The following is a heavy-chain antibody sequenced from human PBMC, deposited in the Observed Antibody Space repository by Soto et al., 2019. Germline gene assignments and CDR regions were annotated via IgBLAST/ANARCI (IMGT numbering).Heavy chain of an antibody. V-gene: IGHV3-30-3*01. Sequence: GGSLRLSCAASGFTFSSYAMHWVRQAPGKGLEWVAVISYDGSNKYYADSVKGRFTISRDNSKNTLYLQMNSLRAEDTAVYYCARGEQLPMYYYYYGMDVWGQGTTVTVS. CDR2: ISYDGSNK. CDR1: GFTFSSYA. CDR3: ARGEQLPMYYYYYGMDV. D-gene: IGHD6-13*01. J-gene: IGHJ6*02.